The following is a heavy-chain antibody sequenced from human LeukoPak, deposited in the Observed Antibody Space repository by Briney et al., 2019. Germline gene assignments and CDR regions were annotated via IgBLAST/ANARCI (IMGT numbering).Heavy chain of an antibody. CDR1: GGSFSGYY. V-gene: IGHV4-34*01. CDR2: INHSGST. Sequence: RSSETLSLTCAVYGGSFSGYYWSWIRQPPGKGLEWIGEINHSGSTNYNPSLKSRVTISVDTSKNQFSLKLSSVTAADTAVYYCARRYSYGYVDYWGQGTLVTVSS. D-gene: IGHD5-18*01. CDR3: ARRYSYGYVDY. J-gene: IGHJ4*02.